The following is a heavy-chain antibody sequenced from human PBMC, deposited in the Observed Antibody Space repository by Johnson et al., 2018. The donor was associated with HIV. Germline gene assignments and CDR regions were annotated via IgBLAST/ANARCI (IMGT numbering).Heavy chain of an antibody. CDR2: ISYDGSNK. Sequence: VQLVESGGGVVQPGRSLRLSCAASGFTFSSYAMHWVRQAPGKGLAWVAVISYDGSNKYYADSVKGRFTISRDNSKKLLYLQMNILRAVDTAVYYWAGDRAVRGGYYAFDIGGQGTMVTVTS. D-gene: IGHD6-13*01. V-gene: IGHV3-30*04. CDR3: AGDRAVRGGYYAFDI. J-gene: IGHJ3*02. CDR1: GFTFSSYA.